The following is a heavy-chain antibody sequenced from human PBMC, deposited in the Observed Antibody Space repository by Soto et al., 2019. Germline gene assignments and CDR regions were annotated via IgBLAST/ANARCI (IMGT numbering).Heavy chain of an antibody. CDR3: SAGYSTALGAFHX. D-gene: IGHD2-8*02. J-gene: IGHJ3*02. CDR1: GYNFANLW. CDR2: IFRGDSDT. V-gene: IGHV5-51*01. Sequence: GEDLKISWKGSGYNFANLWIGWVRQMPGKGVEWMGMIFRGDSDTKNSPSLEGQITMSVEKSDSSAYLRWRSLKASDTAIYYCSAGYSTALGAFHXWGQGTIVTVS.